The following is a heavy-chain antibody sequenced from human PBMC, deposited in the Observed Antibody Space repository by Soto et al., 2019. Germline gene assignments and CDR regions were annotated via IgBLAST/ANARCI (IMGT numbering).Heavy chain of an antibody. J-gene: IGHJ5*02. CDR2: IWYDGSNK. CDR1: GFTFSSYG. V-gene: IGHV3-33*01. Sequence: LRLSCAASGFTFSSYGMHWVRQAPGKGLEWVAVIWYDGSNKYYADSVKGRFTISRDNSKNTLYLQMNSLRAEDTAVYYCARDRVLRFLEWSFLFDPWGQGTLVTVSS. D-gene: IGHD3-3*01. CDR3: ARDRVLRFLEWSFLFDP.